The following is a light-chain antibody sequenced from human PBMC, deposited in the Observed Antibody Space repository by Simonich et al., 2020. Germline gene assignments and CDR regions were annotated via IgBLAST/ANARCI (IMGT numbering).Light chain of an antibody. J-gene: IGKJ5*01. Sequence: DIVMTQSPDSLAVSLGERATINSKSSQSVLYSYNNQNYLAWYQQNPGQPPKLLIYWASTRESGVPDRFSGSGSGTDFTLTISSLQAEDVAVYYCQQYYSTPITFGQGTRLEIK. V-gene: IGKV4-1*01. CDR1: QSVLYSYNNQNY. CDR3: QQYYSTPIT. CDR2: WAS.